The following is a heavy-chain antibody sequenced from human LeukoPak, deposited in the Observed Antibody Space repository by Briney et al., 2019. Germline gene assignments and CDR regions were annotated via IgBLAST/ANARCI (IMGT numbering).Heavy chain of an antibody. J-gene: IGHJ4*02. CDR1: GGSFSGYY. CDR3: ARARLPPGRYFDY. Sequence: SETLSLTCAVYGGSFSGYYWSWIRQPPGKGLEWIGEINHSGSTNYNPSLKSRVTISVDTSKNQFSLKLSSVTAADTAVYYCARARLPPGRYFDYWDQGTLVTVSS. CDR2: INHSGST. V-gene: IGHV4-34*01.